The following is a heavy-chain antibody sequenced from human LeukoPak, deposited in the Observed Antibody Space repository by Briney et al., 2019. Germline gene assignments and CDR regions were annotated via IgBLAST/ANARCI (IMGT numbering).Heavy chain of an antibody. D-gene: IGHD2-15*01. Sequence: ASVKVCCKASGYTFTGYYMHWVRQAPGQGLEWMGWINPNSGGTNYAQKFQGRVTMTRDTSISTAYMELSRLRSDDTAVYYCARDPHPIYCSGGSCYSNYYYGMDVWGQGTTVTVSS. CDR3: ARDPHPIYCSGGSCYSNYYYGMDV. J-gene: IGHJ6*02. CDR2: INPNSGGT. V-gene: IGHV1-2*02. CDR1: GYTFTGYY.